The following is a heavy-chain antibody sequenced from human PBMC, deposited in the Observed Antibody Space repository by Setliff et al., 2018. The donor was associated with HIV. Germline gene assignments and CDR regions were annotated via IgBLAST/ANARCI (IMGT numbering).Heavy chain of an antibody. Sequence: GESLKISCAASGFTFSGAEIHWVRQASGKGREWVGRIRSKADKYATDYGASAKGRFIISRDDSKKTAYLQMSSLRAEDTAMYYCLLPCTSGWHNWADPWGQGTLVTVSS. V-gene: IGHV3-73*01. D-gene: IGHD2-8*01. CDR1: GFTFSGAE. CDR2: IRSKADKYAT. CDR3: LLPCTSGWHNWADP. J-gene: IGHJ5*02.